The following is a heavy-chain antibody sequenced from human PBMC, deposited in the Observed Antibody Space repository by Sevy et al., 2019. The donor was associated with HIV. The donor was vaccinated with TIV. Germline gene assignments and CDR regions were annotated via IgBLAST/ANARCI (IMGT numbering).Heavy chain of an antibody. CDR2: IFHSGST. CDR1: GDSITSDYY. CDR3: ARGKWQLGFSFNFDY. Sequence: SETLSLTCAVSGDSITSDYYWGWIRQPPGKGLEWIGSIFHSGSTYYNPSLKSRVSISVDTSKNQFSVKLNSVTAADTAVYYCARGKWQLGFSFNFDYWGQGALVTVSS. V-gene: IGHV4-38-2*01. J-gene: IGHJ4*02. D-gene: IGHD6-6*01.